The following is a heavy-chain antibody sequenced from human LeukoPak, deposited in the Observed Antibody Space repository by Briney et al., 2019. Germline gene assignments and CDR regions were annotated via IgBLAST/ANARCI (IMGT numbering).Heavy chain of an antibody. Sequence: AGGSLRLSCAASGFTFSSYSMNWVRQAPGKGLEWVSSISSSSSYIYYADSVKGRFTISRDNAKNSLYLQMNSLRAEDTAVYYCAKGAPLMIVVVSPFDYWGQGTLVTVSS. D-gene: IGHD3-22*01. CDR2: ISSSSSYI. V-gene: IGHV3-21*01. J-gene: IGHJ4*02. CDR1: GFTFSSYS. CDR3: AKGAPLMIVVVSPFDY.